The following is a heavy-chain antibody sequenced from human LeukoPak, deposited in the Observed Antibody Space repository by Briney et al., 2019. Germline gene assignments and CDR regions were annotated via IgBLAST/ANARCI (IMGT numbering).Heavy chain of an antibody. CDR3: STLTSRGLSDS. D-gene: IGHD1-20*01. V-gene: IGHV3-15*07. Sequence: GGSLRLSCAASGFTFTNAWMNWVRQAPGKGLEWVGRIKSKADGETIDYAAPVKGRFTFSRDDSKNMLYLQMNSLKSEDAAVYYCSTLTSRGLSDSWGQGTLVTVSS. J-gene: IGHJ4*02. CDR1: GFTFTNAW. CDR2: IKSKADGETI.